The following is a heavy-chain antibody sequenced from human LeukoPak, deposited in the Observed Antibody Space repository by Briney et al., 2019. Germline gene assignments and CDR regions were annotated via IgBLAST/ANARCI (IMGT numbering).Heavy chain of an antibody. D-gene: IGHD5-12*01. CDR1: GFTFSSYA. CDR2: INQDGSKE. Sequence: GGSLGLSCAASGFTFSSYAMSWVRQAPGKGLEWVAHINQDGSKEYYMDSVKARFTISRDNAKNSLSLQMNSLRAEDTAVYYCVRDGGVSGYDLLDYWGQGTLVTVSS. CDR3: VRDGGVSGYDLLDY. J-gene: IGHJ4*02. V-gene: IGHV3-7*01.